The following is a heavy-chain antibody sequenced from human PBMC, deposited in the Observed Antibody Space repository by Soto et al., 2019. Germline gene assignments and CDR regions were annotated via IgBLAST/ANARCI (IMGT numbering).Heavy chain of an antibody. V-gene: IGHV3-64*01. CDR1: GFTFTNYA. Sequence: GGSLRLSCVASGFTFTNYAMSWVRQAPGKGLEWVSTTSNGGTTFYGHSVTGRFPISRDNSKNTLFLQMGSLIPDDTAVYYCARVAPYYYDNSGYYPLDYWGQGALVTVPQ. CDR2: TSNGGTT. CDR3: ARVAPYYYDNSGYYPLDY. D-gene: IGHD3-22*01. J-gene: IGHJ4*02.